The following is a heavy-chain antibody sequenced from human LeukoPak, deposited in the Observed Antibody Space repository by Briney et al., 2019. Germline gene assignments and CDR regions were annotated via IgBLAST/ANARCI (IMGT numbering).Heavy chain of an antibody. CDR1: GFTFSSYG. CDR2: IGNTGSPT. V-gene: IGHV3-23*01. CDR3: ARRLYYMDV. J-gene: IGHJ6*03. Sequence: GGSLRLSCAASGFTFSSYGMSWVRQAPGKGLEWVSSIGNTGSPTFYADSVKGRFTISRDNSKSTLHLQMHSLRVEDTAVYYCARRLYYMDVWGKGTTVTVSS.